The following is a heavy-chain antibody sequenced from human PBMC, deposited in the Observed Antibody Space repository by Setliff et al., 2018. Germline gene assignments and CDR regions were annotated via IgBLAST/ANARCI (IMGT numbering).Heavy chain of an antibody. D-gene: IGHD6-13*01. CDR1: GSSIISDYY. CDR3: ARVSMLAAAGYYSYYYGMDV. Sequence: KSSETLSLTCAVSGSSIISDYYWVWIRQPPGRGLEWIGSIFQSGNTYYNPSLKSRVTISVDTSKNQFSLKVNSATAADTAVYYCARVSMLAAAGYYSYYYGMDVWGQGTTVTVSS. J-gene: IGHJ6*02. CDR2: IFQSGNT. V-gene: IGHV4-38-2*01.